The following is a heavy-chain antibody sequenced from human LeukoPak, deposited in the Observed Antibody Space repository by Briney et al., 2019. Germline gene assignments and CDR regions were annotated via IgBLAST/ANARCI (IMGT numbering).Heavy chain of an antibody. V-gene: IGHV3-23*01. CDR2: ISGSGGST. Sequence: PGGSLRLSCAASGFTFRNAWMSWVRQAPGKGLEWVSAISGSGGSTYYADSVKGRFTISRDNSKNTLYLQMNSLRAEDTAVYYCAKRPGFPYYYYGMDVWGQGTTVTVSS. CDR1: GFTFRNAW. J-gene: IGHJ6*02. D-gene: IGHD1-14*01. CDR3: AKRPGFPYYYYGMDV.